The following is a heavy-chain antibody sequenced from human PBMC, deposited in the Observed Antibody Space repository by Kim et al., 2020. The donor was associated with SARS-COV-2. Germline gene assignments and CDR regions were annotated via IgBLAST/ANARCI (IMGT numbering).Heavy chain of an antibody. J-gene: IGHJ4*02. Sequence: GGSLRLSCAASGFTFSSYAMHWVRQAPGKGLEWVAVISYDGSNKYYADSVKGRFTISRDNSKNTLYLQMNSLRAEDTAVYYCARPSHTYYYDSSGYYDYWGQGTLVTVSS. CDR2: ISYDGSNK. CDR1: GFTFSSYA. CDR3: ARPSHTYYYDSSGYYDY. D-gene: IGHD3-22*01. V-gene: IGHV3-30-3*01.